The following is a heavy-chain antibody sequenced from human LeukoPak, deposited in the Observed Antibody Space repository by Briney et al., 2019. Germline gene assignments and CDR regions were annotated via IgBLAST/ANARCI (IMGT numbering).Heavy chain of an antibody. D-gene: IGHD1-14*01. Sequence: GSLRLSCAASGFTFSTYWMHWVRQVPGKGLVWVSRINSDGSTTNYADSVKGRFTISRDNAKNTLYLQMNSLRAEDTAVYYRARGSGMGDYWGQGTLVTVSS. V-gene: IGHV3-74*01. CDR3: ARGSGMGDY. CDR1: GFTFSTYW. J-gene: IGHJ4*02. CDR2: INSDGSTT.